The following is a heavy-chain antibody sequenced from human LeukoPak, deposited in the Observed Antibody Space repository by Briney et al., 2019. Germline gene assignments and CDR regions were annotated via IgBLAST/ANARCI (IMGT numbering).Heavy chain of an antibody. CDR1: GGSFSGYY. CDR2: INHSGST. V-gene: IGHV4-34*01. Sequence: PSETLSLTCAVYGGSFSGYYWSWIRQPPGKGLEWIWEINHSGSTNYNPSLKSRVTISVDTSKNQFSLKLSSVTAADTAVYYCARGRYSSNYYYYYYMDVWGTGSTVTVSS. D-gene: IGHD6-13*01. J-gene: IGHJ6*03. CDR3: ARGRYSSNYYYYYYMDV.